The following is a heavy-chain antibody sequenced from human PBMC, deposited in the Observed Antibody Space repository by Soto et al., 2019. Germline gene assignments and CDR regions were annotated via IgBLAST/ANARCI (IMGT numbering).Heavy chain of an antibody. J-gene: IGHJ4*02. CDR3: ARTSGYFDS. D-gene: IGHD6-19*01. V-gene: IGHV6-1*01. CDR2: TYYRSKWYN. Sequence: AMHWIRQSPSRGLEWLGRTYYRSKWYNEYEVSVRSRIAINPDTSRNQFSLQLDSVTPEDTAVYYCARTSGYFDSWGQGSLVTVSS. CDR1: A.